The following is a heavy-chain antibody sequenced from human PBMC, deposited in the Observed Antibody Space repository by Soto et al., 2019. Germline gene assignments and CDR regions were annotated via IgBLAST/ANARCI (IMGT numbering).Heavy chain of an antibody. D-gene: IGHD3-3*01. V-gene: IGHV1-46*03. CDR2: INPSGGST. CDR3: ARSPASYYDFWSGYPSTQSPQDAFDI. CDR1: GYTFTSYY. Sequence: ASVKVSCKASGYTFTSYYMHWVRQAPGQGLEWMGIINPSGGSTSYAQKLQGRITMTRDTSTSTVFIELNSLRSEDTAVFFCARSPASYYDFWSGYPSTQSPQDAFDIWGQGTMVTVSS. J-gene: IGHJ3*02.